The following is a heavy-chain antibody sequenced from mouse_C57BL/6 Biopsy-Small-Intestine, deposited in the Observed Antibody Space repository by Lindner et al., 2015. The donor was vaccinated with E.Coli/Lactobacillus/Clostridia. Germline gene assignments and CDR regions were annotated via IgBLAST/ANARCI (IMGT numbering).Heavy chain of an antibody. V-gene: IGHV1-26*01. D-gene: IGHD5-5*01. CDR3: ARGFIAENSAYRTPYLDF. CDR2: INPKSGGT. CDR1: GYTFSDYY. Sequence: SVKVSCKASGYTFSDYYLHWVRQAPEQGLEWMGWINPKSGGTNLAPKFQGRVTLTSDTAITTAFMELASLRSDDSAVYFCARGFIAENSAYRTPYLDFWGQGTLVTVS. J-gene: IGHJ4*01.